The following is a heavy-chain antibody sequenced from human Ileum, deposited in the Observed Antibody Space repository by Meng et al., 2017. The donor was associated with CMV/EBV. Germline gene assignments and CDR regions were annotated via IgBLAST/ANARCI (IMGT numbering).Heavy chain of an antibody. CDR2: SHYIGST. J-gene: IGHJ4*02. Sequence: AHLQVPGPGPVKPSPNPSLTRPLSGASISCSDYYWGLVRQPPGQGLEWIGYSHYIGSTYYDPSLKSRVTISVDTSKNQFYLKLTSVTAADTAVHFCARVESNSSGWFVSYWGQGALVTVSS. CDR1: GASISCSDYY. D-gene: IGHD6-19*01. V-gene: IGHV4-31*03. CDR3: ARVESNSSGWFVSY.